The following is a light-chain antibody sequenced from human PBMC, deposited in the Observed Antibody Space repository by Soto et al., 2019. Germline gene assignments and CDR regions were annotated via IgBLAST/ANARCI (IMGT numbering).Light chain of an antibody. V-gene: IGLV1-44*01. J-gene: IGLJ1*01. Sequence: SVLTQPPSASGTPGQRVTISCSGSSSNIGSNTVNWYQQFPGTAPKLLIYSNNQRPSGVPDRFSGSKSGTSASLAISGLQSEDEADYYCVAWDDSLNGYVFGTGTKVTVL. CDR2: SNN. CDR3: VAWDDSLNGYV. CDR1: SSNIGSNT.